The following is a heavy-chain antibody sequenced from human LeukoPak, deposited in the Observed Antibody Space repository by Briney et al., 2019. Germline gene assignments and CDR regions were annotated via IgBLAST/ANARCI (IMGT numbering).Heavy chain of an antibody. CDR2: IQSSGIT. CDR3: ARRVTSKAVRPNIYQYMDV. D-gene: IGHD6-19*01. Sequence: SETLSLTCTVSGDSISGYSWSWIRQSPEKGLEWIGLIQSSGITKYNPSLKGRVTISVDTSKTQLSLKVTSVTAADTAVYYCARRVTSKAVRPNIYQYMDVWGKGTTVTVSS. J-gene: IGHJ6*03. V-gene: IGHV4-4*09. CDR1: GDSISGYS.